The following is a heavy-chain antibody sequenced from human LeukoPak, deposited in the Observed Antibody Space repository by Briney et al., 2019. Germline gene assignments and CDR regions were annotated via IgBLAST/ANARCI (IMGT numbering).Heavy chain of an antibody. CDR3: AKDLGVSGWYFDL. Sequence: GGSLRLSCAASGFTFSSYAMSWVRQAPGKGLEWVSAISGSGGSTYYADSVKGRFTTSRDNSKNTLYLQMNSLRAEDTAIYYCAKDLGVSGWYFDLWGRGTLVTVSS. CDR1: GFTFSSYA. J-gene: IGHJ2*01. V-gene: IGHV3-23*01. D-gene: IGHD6-25*01. CDR2: ISGSGGST.